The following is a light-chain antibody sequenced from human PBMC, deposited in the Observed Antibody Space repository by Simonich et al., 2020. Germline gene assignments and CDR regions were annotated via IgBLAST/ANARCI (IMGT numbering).Light chain of an antibody. CDR3: QQYYSTPYT. CDR1: QSVLYSSNNKNY. J-gene: IGKJ2*01. Sequence: DIVMTQSPDSLAVSLVKRATINCKSSQSVLYSSNNKNYLAWYQQKPGQPPKLLIYWASTRESGVPDRFSVSGSGTDFTLTISSLQAEDVAVYYCQQYYSTPYTFGQGTKLEIK. CDR2: WAS. V-gene: IGKV4-1*01.